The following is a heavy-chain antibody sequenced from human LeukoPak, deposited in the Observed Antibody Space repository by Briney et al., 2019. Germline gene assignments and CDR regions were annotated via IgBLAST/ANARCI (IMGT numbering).Heavy chain of an antibody. CDR3: ARADYDSSGCYY. CDR2: ISSSSSYI. V-gene: IGHV3-21*01. D-gene: IGHD3-22*01. Sequence: GGSLRLSCAASGLTFSSYSMNWVRQAPGKGLKWVSSISSSSSYIYYADSVKGRFTISRDNAKNSLYLQMNSLRAEDTAVYYCARADYDSSGCYYWGQGTLVTVSS. J-gene: IGHJ4*02. CDR1: GLTFSSYS.